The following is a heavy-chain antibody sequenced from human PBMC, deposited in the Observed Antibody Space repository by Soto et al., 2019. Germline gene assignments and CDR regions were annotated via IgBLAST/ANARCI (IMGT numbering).Heavy chain of an antibody. CDR3: AREGNVLNWNYYNWFDP. J-gene: IGHJ5*02. CDR2: ISAYNGNT. CDR1: GYTFTSYG. D-gene: IGHD1-7*01. Sequence: ASVKVSCKASGYTFTSYGISWVRQAPGQGFEWMGWISAYNGNTNYAQKLQGRVTMTTDTSTSTAYMELSSLRSDDTAVYYCAREGNVLNWNYYNWFDPWRQGTLVTVSS. V-gene: IGHV1-18*01.